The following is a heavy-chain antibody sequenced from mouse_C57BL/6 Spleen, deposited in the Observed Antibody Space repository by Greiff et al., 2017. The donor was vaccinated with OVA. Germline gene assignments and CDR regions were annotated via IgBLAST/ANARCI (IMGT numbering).Heavy chain of an antibody. CDR2: IDPSDSET. V-gene: IGHV1-52*01. Sequence: QVQLKQPGAELVRPGSSVKLSCKASGYTFTSYWMHWVKQRPIQGLEWIGNIDPSDSETHYNQKFKDKATLTVDKSSSTAYMQLSSLTSEDLAGYYCARGGGTRIDCFDFWGQGTTLTVSS. CDR3: ARGGGTRIDCFDF. CDR1: GYTFTSYW. D-gene: IGHD3-3*01. J-gene: IGHJ2*01.